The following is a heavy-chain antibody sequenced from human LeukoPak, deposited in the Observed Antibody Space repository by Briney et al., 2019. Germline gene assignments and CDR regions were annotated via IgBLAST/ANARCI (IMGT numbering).Heavy chain of an antibody. CDR3: ARDLASGSYSFDY. CDR2: ISYDGSSK. J-gene: IGHJ4*02. V-gene: IGHV3-30-3*01. Sequence: PGESLRLSCTASGFTFGDYPMHWVRQAPGKGLEWVAVISYDGSSKYYADSVKGRFTISRDNSKNTLYLQMNSLRAEDTAVYYCARDLASGSYSFDYWGQGTLVTVSS. CDR1: GFTFGDYP. D-gene: IGHD1-26*01.